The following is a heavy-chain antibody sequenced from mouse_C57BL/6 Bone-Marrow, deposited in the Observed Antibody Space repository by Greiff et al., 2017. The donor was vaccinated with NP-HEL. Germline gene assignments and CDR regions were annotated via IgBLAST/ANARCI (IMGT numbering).Heavy chain of an antibody. CDR2: IWSDGST. D-gene: IGHD1-1*01. CDR1: GFSLTSYG. J-gene: IGHJ2*01. V-gene: IGHV2-6*03. CDR3: ARGYGSSYVGYFDY. Sequence: VMLVESGPGLVAPSQSLSITCTVSGFSLTSYGVHWVRQPPGKGLEWLVVIWSDGSTTYNSALKSRLSISKDNSKSQVFLKMNSLQTDDTAMYYCARGYGSSYVGYFDYWGQGTTLTVSS.